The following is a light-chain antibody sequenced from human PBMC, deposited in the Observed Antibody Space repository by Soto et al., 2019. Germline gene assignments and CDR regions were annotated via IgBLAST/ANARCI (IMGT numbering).Light chain of an antibody. Sequence: EIGLTQSPGTLSLSPGERATLSCRASQSVSSNNLAWYQQRPGQAPRVVIYGASTRATGIPERFSGSGSGTDFTLTISRLEPEDFAVYYCQQYGRSPFTFGPGTKVDIK. J-gene: IGKJ3*01. CDR3: QQYGRSPFT. CDR1: QSVSSNN. CDR2: GAS. V-gene: IGKV3-20*01.